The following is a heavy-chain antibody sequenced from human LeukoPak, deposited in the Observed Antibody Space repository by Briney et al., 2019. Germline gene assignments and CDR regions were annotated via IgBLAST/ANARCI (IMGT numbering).Heavy chain of an antibody. D-gene: IGHD3-10*01. CDR3: ARRGGSGRSFDI. V-gene: IGHV4-39*01. Sequence: SSETLSLTCNVSGGSISSSLYYWAWIRRPPGKGLEWIGTIYYSGSTYYNPSLKSRVAISVDTSKNQLSLKLNSATAADTAVYYCARRGGSGRSFDIWGQGTMVTVSS. CDR1: GGSISSSLYY. J-gene: IGHJ3*02. CDR2: IYYSGST.